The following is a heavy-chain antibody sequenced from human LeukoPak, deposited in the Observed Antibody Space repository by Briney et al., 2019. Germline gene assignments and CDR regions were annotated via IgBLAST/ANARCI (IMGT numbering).Heavy chain of an antibody. V-gene: IGHV7-4-1*02. J-gene: IGHJ3*02. Sequence: ASVKVSCKASGYTFTSYAMNWVRQAPGQGLEWMGWINTNTGNPTYAQGFTGRFVFSLDTSVSTAYLQISSLKAEDTAVYYCARDRRIAVAALDAVDIWGQGTMVTVSS. CDR3: ARDRRIAVAALDAVDI. D-gene: IGHD6-19*01. CDR1: GYTFTSYA. CDR2: INTNTGNP.